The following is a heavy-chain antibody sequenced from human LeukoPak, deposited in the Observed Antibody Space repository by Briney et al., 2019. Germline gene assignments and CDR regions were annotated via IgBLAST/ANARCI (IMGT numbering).Heavy chain of an antibody. V-gene: IGHV1-18*01. J-gene: IGHJ4*02. CDR2: ISAYNGNT. D-gene: IGHD3-22*01. CDR3: ARDIRGYDSSGFDY. Sequence: ASVKVSCKASGYTFTSYGISWVRQAPGQGLEWMGWISAYNGNTNYAQKLQGRVTMTTDTSTSTAYMELRSLRSDDTAVYYCARDIRGYDSSGFDYWGQGTLVTVSS. CDR1: GYTFTSYG.